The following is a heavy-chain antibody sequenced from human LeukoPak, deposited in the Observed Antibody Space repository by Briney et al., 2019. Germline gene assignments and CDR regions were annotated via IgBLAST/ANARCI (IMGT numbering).Heavy chain of an antibody. J-gene: IGHJ6*02. Sequence: GASVRVSCTASGYTFTGYYMHWVRQAPGQGLEWMGWLNPNTLVTNYAQHFQGRVSITWDTSISTVYMDLHSLTSDDTAVYYCARKDGGRDGMDVWGQGTTVTVSS. D-gene: IGHD2-15*01. CDR3: ARKDGGRDGMDV. CDR1: GYTFTGYY. CDR2: LNPNTLVT. V-gene: IGHV1-2*02.